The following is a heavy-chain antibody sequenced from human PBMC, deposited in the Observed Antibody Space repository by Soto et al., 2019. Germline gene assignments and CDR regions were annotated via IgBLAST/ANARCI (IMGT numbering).Heavy chain of an antibody. D-gene: IGHD6-19*01. CDR1: GFTFSSYG. CDR2: ISYDGSNK. V-gene: IGHV3-30*18. Sequence: GGSLRLSCAASGFTFSSYGMHWVRQAPGKGLEWVAVISYDGSNKYYADSVKGRFTISRDNSKNTLYLQMNSLRAEDTAVYYCAKDQSPLSSPEAVADSYYFDYWGQGTLVTVSS. J-gene: IGHJ4*02. CDR3: AKDQSPLSSPEAVADSYYFDY.